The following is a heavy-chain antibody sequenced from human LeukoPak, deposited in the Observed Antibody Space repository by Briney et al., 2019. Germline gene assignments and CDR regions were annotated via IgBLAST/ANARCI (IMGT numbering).Heavy chain of an antibody. CDR1: GFTFSSYA. J-gene: IGHJ6*02. CDR3: ARDRVITVTNTIMDV. Sequence: GGSLRLSCAASGFTFSSYAMHWVRQAPGKGLERVAVISYDGSNKYYADSVKGRFTISRDNSKNTLYLQMNSLRAEDTAVYYCARDRVITVTNTIMDVWSQGTTVTVSS. CDR2: ISYDGSNK. D-gene: IGHD4-17*01. V-gene: IGHV3-30-3*01.